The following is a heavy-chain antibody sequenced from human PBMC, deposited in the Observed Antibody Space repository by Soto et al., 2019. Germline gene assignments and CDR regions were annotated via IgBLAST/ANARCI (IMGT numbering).Heavy chain of an antibody. D-gene: IGHD5-18*01. J-gene: IGHJ6*02. CDR1: GYTFTSYY. V-gene: IGHV1-46*01. Sequence: ASVKVSCKASGYTFTSYYMHWVRQAPGQGLEWMGIINPSGGSTSYAQKFQGRVTITADKSTSTAYMELSSLRSEDTAVYYCARDGYSYGTGGYYYGMDVWGQGTTVTVSS. CDR3: ARDGYSYGTGGYYYGMDV. CDR2: INPSGGST.